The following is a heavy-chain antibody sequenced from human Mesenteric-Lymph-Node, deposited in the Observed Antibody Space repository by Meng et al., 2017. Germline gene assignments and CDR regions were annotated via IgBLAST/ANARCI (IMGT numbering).Heavy chain of an antibody. D-gene: IGHD6-13*01. CDR3: ARDGSSSSLFH. CDR1: GGSISRSNW. Sequence: QVPRQGAGPGLVKPSGTLSLTCACSGGSISRSNWWSWVRQPPGKGLEWIGEIYHSGSTNYNPSLKSRVTISVDKSKNQFSLKLSSVTAADTAVYYCARDGSSSSLFHWGQGTLVTVSS. V-gene: IGHV4-4*02. CDR2: IYHSGST. J-gene: IGHJ4*02.